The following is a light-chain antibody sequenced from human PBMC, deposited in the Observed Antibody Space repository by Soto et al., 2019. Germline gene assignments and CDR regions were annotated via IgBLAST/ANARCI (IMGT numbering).Light chain of an antibody. V-gene: IGLV2-14*01. CDR3: SSYTSSSTPYV. CDR1: SSDVGGYNY. J-gene: IGLJ1*01. CDR2: EVS. Sequence: ALTQPASVSGSPGQSITISCTGTSSDVGGYNYVSWYQQHPGKAPKLMIYEVSNRPSGVSNRFSGSKSGNTASLIISGLQAEDEADYYCSSYTSSSTPYVFGTGTKVTVL.